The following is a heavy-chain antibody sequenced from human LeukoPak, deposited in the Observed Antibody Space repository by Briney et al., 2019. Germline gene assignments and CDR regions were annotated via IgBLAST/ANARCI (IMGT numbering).Heavy chain of an antibody. CDR1: GGSISSYY. D-gene: IGHD3-22*01. CDR3: ARGSVYDSSGYRVNWFDP. Sequence: PSETLSLTCTVSGGSISSYYWSWLRQPPGKGLEWIGYIYYSGSTNYNPSLTSRVTISVDTSKNQFSLKLSSVTAADTAVYYCARGSVYDSSGYRVNWFDPWGQGTLVTVSS. V-gene: IGHV4-59*01. CDR2: IYYSGST. J-gene: IGHJ5*02.